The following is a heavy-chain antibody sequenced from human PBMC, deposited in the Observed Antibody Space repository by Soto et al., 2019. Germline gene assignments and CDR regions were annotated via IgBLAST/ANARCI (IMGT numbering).Heavy chain of an antibody. CDR2: ISGSGGRT. CDR3: AKDEGGQQWLFTAENWFDP. D-gene: IGHD6-19*01. V-gene: IGHV3-23*01. CDR1: GFTFSSYA. Sequence: EVQLLESGGGLVQPGGSLRLSCAASGFTFSSYAMSWVRQAPGKGLEWVSGISGSGGRTYYADSVKGRFTISRDNSKNTLYLQMNRLRAEDTAVYYCAKDEGGQQWLFTAENWFDPWGQGTLVTVSS. J-gene: IGHJ5*02.